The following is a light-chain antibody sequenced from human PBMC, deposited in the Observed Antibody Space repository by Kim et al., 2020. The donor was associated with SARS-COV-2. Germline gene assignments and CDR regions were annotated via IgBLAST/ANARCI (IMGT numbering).Light chain of an antibody. CDR3: AAWDDSLSGVV. Sequence: GQRVTISCSGSSSNMATNYVSWYQELPGTAPKLLVYRNNQRPSGVPDRFSGSKSGTSASLAISGLRSEDEADYYCAAWDDSLSGVVFGGGTQLTVL. J-gene: IGLJ2*01. V-gene: IGLV1-47*01. CDR1: SSNMATNY. CDR2: RNN.